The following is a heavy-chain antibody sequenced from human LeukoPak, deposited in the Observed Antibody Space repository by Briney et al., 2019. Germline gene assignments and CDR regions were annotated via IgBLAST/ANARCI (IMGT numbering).Heavy chain of an antibody. Sequence: PGGSLRLSCVVSGFPFNNFWMSWVRHAPGRGLEWVHPIKEDGSEKYYVNSVKGRFTISRDNAKNSISLEMESLRADDTAVYYCARDKDSGATTGSIFDYWGQGTLVTVSS. CDR3: ARDKDSGATTGSIFDY. CDR1: GFPFNNFW. CDR2: IKEDGSEK. D-gene: IGHD4-17*01. J-gene: IGHJ4*02. V-gene: IGHV3-7*03.